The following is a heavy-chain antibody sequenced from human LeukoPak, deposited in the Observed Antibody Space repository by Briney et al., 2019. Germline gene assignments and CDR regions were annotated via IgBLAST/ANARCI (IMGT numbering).Heavy chain of an antibody. V-gene: IGHV1-69*13. J-gene: IGHJ4*02. CDR1: GGTFSSYG. D-gene: IGHD4-23*01. CDR3: ARAYGGKDFDY. Sequence: ASVKVSCKASGGTFSSYGISWVRQAPGQGLEWMETILPIFNSTNYAQKFQDRVTVTADESTGTVYMEVNSLRSDDTAVYYCARAYGGKDFDYWGQGTLVTVSS. CDR2: ILPIFNST.